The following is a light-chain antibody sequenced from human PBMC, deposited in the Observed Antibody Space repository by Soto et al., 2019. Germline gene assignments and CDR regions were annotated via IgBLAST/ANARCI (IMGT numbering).Light chain of an antibody. V-gene: IGKV1-5*01. CDR1: HSISSW. J-gene: IGKJ5*01. Sequence: DIQMTQSPSTLSASVGDRVTITCRASHSISSWLAWYQQKPGKAPNLLIYAASTLESGVPSRFSGSGSGTEFTLTISSLQPDDFATYYCQQYNSYPITFGQGTRLEI. CDR2: AAS. CDR3: QQYNSYPIT.